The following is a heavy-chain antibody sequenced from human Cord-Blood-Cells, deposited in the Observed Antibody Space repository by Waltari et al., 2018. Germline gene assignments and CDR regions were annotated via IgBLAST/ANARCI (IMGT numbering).Heavy chain of an antibody. CDR2: IYYSGST. J-gene: IGHJ6*02. D-gene: IGHD2-8*01. V-gene: IGHV4-39*01. Sequence: QLQLQESGPGLVKPSETLSLTCTFSGGSISSSRYYWVWIRQPPGKGLEWIGSIYYSGSTYYNPALTVRVTISVDTSKIQFSLKLSSVTAADTAVYYCARRCRYYYYGMDVWGQGTTVTVSS. CDR3: ARRCRYYYYGMDV. CDR1: GGSISSSRYY.